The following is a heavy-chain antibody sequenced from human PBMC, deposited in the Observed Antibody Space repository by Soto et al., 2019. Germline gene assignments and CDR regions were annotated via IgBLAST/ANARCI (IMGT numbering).Heavy chain of an antibody. D-gene: IGHD1-7*01. J-gene: IGHJ6*02. CDR3: AKDRDWNYAFGMDV. Sequence: PGGSLRLSCAASGFTFSSYGMHWVRQAPGKGLEWVAVISYDGSNRYYADSVKGRFTISRDNSKNTLYLQMNSLRAEDTAVYYCAKDRDWNYAFGMDVWGQGTTVTVSS. CDR2: ISYDGSNR. V-gene: IGHV3-30*18. CDR1: GFTFSSYG.